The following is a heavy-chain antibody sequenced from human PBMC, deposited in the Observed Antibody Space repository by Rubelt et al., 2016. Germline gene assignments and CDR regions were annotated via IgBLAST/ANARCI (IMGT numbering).Heavy chain of an antibody. CDR2: VSGSSDYM. Sequence: GLEWVSSVSGSSDYMYYADSVKGRFTISRDNAENSVYLQMNSLRAEDTAVYYCARDLVPDSGPVYWYFDLWGRGTLVTVSS. CDR3: ARDLVPDSGPVYWYFDL. D-gene: IGHD6-6*01. J-gene: IGHJ2*01. V-gene: IGHV3-21*01.